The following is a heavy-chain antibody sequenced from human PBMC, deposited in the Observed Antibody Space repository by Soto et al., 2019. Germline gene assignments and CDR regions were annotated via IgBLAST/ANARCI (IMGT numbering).Heavy chain of an antibody. CDR3: ARDMGVNFGVVIRFDY. J-gene: IGHJ4*02. CDR2: ISAYNGNT. Sequence: ASVKVSCKASGCTFTSYGISWVRQAPGQGLEWMGWISAYNGNTNYAQKLQGRVTMTTDTSTSTAYMELRSLRSDDTAVYYCARDMGVNFGVVIRFDYWGQGTLVTVSS. CDR1: GCTFTSYG. D-gene: IGHD3-3*01. V-gene: IGHV1-18*01.